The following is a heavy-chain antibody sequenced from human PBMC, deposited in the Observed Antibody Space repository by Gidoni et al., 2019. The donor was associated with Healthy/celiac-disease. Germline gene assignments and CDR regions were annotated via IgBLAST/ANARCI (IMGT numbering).Heavy chain of an antibody. Sequence: QVQLVQSGAEVKKPGASVKVSCKASGYTFTSHDINWVRQATGQGLEWMGWMNHNSGNTGYAQKFQGRVTMTRNTSISTAYMELSSLRSEDTAVYYCASPLSGYCSGGSCYRPRYYGMDVWGQGTTVTVSS. J-gene: IGHJ6*02. CDR3: ASPLSGYCSGGSCYRPRYYGMDV. CDR1: GYTFTSHD. V-gene: IGHV1-8*01. D-gene: IGHD2-15*01. CDR2: MNHNSGNT.